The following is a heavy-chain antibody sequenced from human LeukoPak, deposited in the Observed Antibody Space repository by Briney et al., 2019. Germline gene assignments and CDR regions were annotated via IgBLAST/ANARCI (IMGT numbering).Heavy chain of an antibody. D-gene: IGHD2-2*01. J-gene: IGHJ4*02. CDR1: GYTFTGYH. Sequence: ASVKVSCRASGYTFTGYHIHWVRQAPGQGLEWMGRINPNSGDTNYAQNFQGRVTMTRDTSINTAYMELSRLRSDDTAVYYCARDYCSSTSCLFDYWGQGTLVTDSS. CDR3: ARDYCSSTSCLFDY. V-gene: IGHV1-2*06. CDR2: INPNSGDT.